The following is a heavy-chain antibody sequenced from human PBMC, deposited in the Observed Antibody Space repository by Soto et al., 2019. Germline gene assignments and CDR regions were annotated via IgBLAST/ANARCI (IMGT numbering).Heavy chain of an antibody. CDR3: ARAEFNYFGSGSSKTFYYYGMDV. Sequence: QVQLQQWGAGLLKPSETLSLTCSVYGGTFRSYYWTWIRQSPGKGLEWSGEINHSGSTNYNPSLKSRVTISVETSKNQFSLKLKSVTAADTAVYYCARAEFNYFGSGSSKTFYYYGMDVWGQGTPVTVSS. D-gene: IGHD3-10*01. CDR1: GGTFRSYY. J-gene: IGHJ6*02. CDR2: INHSGST. V-gene: IGHV4-34*01.